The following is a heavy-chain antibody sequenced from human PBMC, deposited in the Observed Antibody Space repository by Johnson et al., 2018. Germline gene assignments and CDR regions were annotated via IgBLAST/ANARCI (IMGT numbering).Heavy chain of an antibody. Sequence: VQLVESGGGLVKPGGSLRLSCAASGFTFSSYSMNWVRRAPGKGLEWVSSISSTTSYISYADSLKGRFPISRDNTKNSLYLQRNSLRAEDTAVYYCARVSRPYCSGGGCSPGAFDIWGQGTMVTVSS. CDR3: ARVSRPYCSGGGCSPGAFDI. CDR2: ISSTTSYI. D-gene: IGHD2-15*01. J-gene: IGHJ3*02. V-gene: IGHV3-21*01. CDR1: GFTFSSYS.